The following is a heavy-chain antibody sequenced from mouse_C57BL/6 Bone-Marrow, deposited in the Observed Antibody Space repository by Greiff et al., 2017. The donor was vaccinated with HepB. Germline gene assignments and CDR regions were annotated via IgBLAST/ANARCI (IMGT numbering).Heavy chain of an antibody. J-gene: IGHJ2*01. D-gene: IGHD1-1*01. CDR1: GFTFSSYT. V-gene: IGHV5-9*01. CDR3: AKDYYGSSNYFDY. Sequence: DVHLVESGGGLVKPGGSLKLSCAASGFTFSSYTMSWVRQTPEKRLEWVATISGGGGNTYYPDSVKGRFTISRDNAKNTLYLQMSSLRSEDTALYYCAKDYYGSSNYFDYWGQGTTLTVSS. CDR2: ISGGGGNT.